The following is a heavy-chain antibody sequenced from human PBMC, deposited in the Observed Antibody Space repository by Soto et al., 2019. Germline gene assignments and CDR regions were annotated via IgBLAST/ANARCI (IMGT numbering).Heavy chain of an antibody. V-gene: IGHV4-59*01. D-gene: IGHD3-10*01. CDR1: GGSISSYY. CDR3: ARGRYYGLGSLHYYYYYYGMDV. J-gene: IGHJ6*02. CDR2: IYYSGST. Sequence: SETLSLTCTVSGGSISSYYWSWIRQPPGKGLEWIGYIYYSGSTNYNPSLKSRVTISVDTSKNQFSLKLSSVTAADTAVYYCARGRYYGLGSLHYYYYYYGMDVWGQGTTVTVSS.